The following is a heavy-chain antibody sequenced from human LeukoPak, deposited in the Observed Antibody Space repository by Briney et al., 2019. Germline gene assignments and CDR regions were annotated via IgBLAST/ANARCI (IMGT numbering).Heavy chain of an antibody. J-gene: IGHJ6*03. CDR3: ARVVVPAAAWGYMDV. D-gene: IGHD2-2*01. CDR1: RGSISSGGYY. V-gene: IGHV4-30-2*01. Sequence: PSETLSLTCTVSRGSISSGGYYWSWIRQPPGKGLEWIGYIYHSGSTYYNPSLKSRVTISVDRSKNQFSLKLSSVTAADTAVYYCARVVVPAAAWGYMDVWGKGNTVTVSS. CDR2: IYHSGST.